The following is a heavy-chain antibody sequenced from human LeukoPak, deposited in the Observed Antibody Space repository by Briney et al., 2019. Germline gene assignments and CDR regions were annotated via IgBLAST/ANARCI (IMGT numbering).Heavy chain of an antibody. CDR3: VRGGRGERPNY. Sequence: GGSLRLSCAASGFTFSSYAMSWVRQAPGKGLEWVSGISSSGGSTVYADSVKGRFTISRDNAKNSVYLQMNSLGVEDTAVYYCVRGGRGERPNYWGQGTLVTVSS. D-gene: IGHD1-26*01. CDR2: ISSSGGST. V-gene: IGHV3-23*01. J-gene: IGHJ4*02. CDR1: GFTFSSYA.